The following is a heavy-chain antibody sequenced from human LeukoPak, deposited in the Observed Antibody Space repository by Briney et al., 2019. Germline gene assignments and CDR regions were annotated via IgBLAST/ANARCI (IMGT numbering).Heavy chain of an antibody. D-gene: IGHD3-22*01. V-gene: IGHV1-24*01. CDR2: FDPEDGET. CDR1: GYTLTELS. Sequence: ASVKVSCTVSGYTLTELSMHWVRQAPGKGLEWMGGFDPEDGETIYAQKFQGRVTMTEDTSTDTAYMELSSLRSEDTAMYYCATDSPKAHHSSGYYYWGQGTLVTVSS. CDR3: ATDSPKAHHSSGYYY. J-gene: IGHJ4*02.